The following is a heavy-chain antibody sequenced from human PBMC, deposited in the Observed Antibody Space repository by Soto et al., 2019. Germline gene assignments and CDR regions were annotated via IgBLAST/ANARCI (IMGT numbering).Heavy chain of an antibody. CDR1: GGTFSSYA. V-gene: IGHV1-69*13. Sequence: SVKVSCKASGGTFSSYAISWVRQAPGQGLEWMGGIIPIFGTANYAQKFQGRVTITADESTSTAYMELSSLRSEDTAVYYCACIVLMVYANWFDLWGQGLLRTVS. D-gene: IGHD2-8*01. CDR2: IIPIFGTA. CDR3: ACIVLMVYANWFDL. J-gene: IGHJ5*02.